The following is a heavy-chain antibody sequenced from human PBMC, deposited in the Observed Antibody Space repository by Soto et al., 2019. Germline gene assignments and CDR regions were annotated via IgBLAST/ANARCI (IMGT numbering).Heavy chain of an antibody. V-gene: IGHV5-51*01. CDR3: ARHQRPDVFPLNWFDP. CDR2: IYPGDSDT. Sequence: GESLKISCKGSGYSFTSYWIGWVRQMPGKSLEWMGIIYPGDSDTRYSPSFQGQVTISADKSISTAYLQWSSLKASDTAMYYCARHQRPDVFPLNWFDPWGQGTLVTVSS. J-gene: IGHJ5*02. CDR1: GYSFTSYW.